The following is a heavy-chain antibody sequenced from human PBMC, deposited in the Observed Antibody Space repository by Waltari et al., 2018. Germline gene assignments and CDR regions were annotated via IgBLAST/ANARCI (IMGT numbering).Heavy chain of an antibody. V-gene: IGHV1-46*01. Sequence: QVQLVQSGAEVKRPGASVTVSCTASGYTFTDYSMPWVRQAPGQGLEWMGIINPSGGGTTYTQKFQDRVTMTRDTSTNTVYMELSSLRSEDTAVYYCARAGTTLIWGVAEWGQGTLVTVSS. D-gene: IGHD3-10*01. CDR1: GYTFTDYS. J-gene: IGHJ4*02. CDR2: INPSGGGT. CDR3: ARAGTTLIWGVAE.